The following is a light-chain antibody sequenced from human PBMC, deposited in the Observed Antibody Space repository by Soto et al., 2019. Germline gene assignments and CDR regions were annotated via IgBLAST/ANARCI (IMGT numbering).Light chain of an antibody. J-gene: IGLJ3*02. Sequence: QSVLTQPPSASAPPGQRVTISCSGSGSNIGNNIVNWYQQLPGTAPKLLIYTDNRRPSGVPDRFSGSKSGTSASLAISGLQSEDEADYYCAAWDDSLNGWVFGGGTKLTVL. CDR3: AAWDDSLNGWV. V-gene: IGLV1-44*01. CDR1: GSNIGNNI. CDR2: TDN.